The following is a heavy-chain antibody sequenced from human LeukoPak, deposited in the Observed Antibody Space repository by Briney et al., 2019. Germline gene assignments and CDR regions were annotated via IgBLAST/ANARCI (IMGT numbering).Heavy chain of an antibody. J-gene: IGHJ4*02. D-gene: IGHD2-2*01. Sequence: GGSLRLSCVGSEFTFSNYAMSWVRQAPGRGLEWVSSISGSGGGTYYADSVKGRFTISRDNSKNTLYLQMNSLRAEDTALYYCAKDRPQYCSSVNCYVFDSWGQGTLVTVSS. CDR1: EFTFSNYA. V-gene: IGHV3-23*01. CDR3: AKDRPQYCSSVNCYVFDS. CDR2: ISGSGGGT.